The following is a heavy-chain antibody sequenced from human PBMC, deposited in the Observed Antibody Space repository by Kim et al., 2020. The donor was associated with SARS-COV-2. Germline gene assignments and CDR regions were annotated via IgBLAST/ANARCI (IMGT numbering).Heavy chain of an antibody. V-gene: IGHV1-69*04. CDR2: IIPILGIA. CDR1: GGTFSSYA. D-gene: IGHD2-2*01. CDR3: ARDTLAMNHYYYYGMDV. Sequence: SVKVSCKTSGGTFSSYAISWVRQAPGQGLEWMGRIIPILGIANYAQKFQGRVTITADKSTSTAYMELSSLRSEDTAVYYCARDTLAMNHYYYYGMDVWG. J-gene: IGHJ6*02.